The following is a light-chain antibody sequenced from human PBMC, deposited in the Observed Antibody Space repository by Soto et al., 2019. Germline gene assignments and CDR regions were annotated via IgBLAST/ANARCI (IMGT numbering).Light chain of an antibody. V-gene: IGLV2-14*01. Sequence: QFALTQPASVSGSPGQSIPISCTGTSSDVGGYNFVSWFQQHPGNAPKLMIYEVRNRPSGVSNRVSGSKSGNTASLTISGPQAEDEGYSYCPSYTSNGLWVFGGGTKLT. CDR3: PSYTSNGLWV. CDR1: SSDVGGYNF. J-gene: IGLJ3*02. CDR2: EVR.